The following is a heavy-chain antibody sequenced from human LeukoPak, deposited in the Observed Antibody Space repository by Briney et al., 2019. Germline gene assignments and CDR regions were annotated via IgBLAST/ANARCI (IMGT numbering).Heavy chain of an antibody. V-gene: IGHV5-51*01. J-gene: IGHJ3*02. CDR2: IYPGDSDT. Sequence: GESLKISCKGSGYSFTSYWVGWVRQMPGKGLEWMGIIYPGDSDTRYSPSFQGQVTISADKSISTAYLQWSSLKASDTAMYYCARTRERWLQLDASDIWGQGTMVTVSS. CDR1: GYSFTSYW. CDR3: ARTRERWLQLDASDI. D-gene: IGHD5-24*01.